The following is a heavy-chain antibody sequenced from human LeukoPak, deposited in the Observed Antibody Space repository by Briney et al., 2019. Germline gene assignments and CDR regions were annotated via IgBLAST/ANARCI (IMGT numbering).Heavy chain of an antibody. J-gene: IGHJ4*02. Sequence: GGSLRLSCAASGFTFSSYAMSWVRQAPGKGLEWVSAISGSGGSTYYADSVKGRFTISRDNSKNTLYLQMNSLRAEDTAVYYCAKDSVRRITIFGVVIRNFDYWGQGTLVTVSS. D-gene: IGHD3-3*01. V-gene: IGHV3-23*01. CDR3: AKDSVRRITIFGVVIRNFDY. CDR2: ISGSGGST. CDR1: GFTFSSYA.